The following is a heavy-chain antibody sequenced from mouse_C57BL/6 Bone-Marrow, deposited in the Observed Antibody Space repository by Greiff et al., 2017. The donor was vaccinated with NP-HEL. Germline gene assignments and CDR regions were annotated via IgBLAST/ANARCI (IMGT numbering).Heavy chain of an antibody. D-gene: IGHD1-1*01. CDR1: GYTFTDYY. CDR2: INPYNGGT. CDR3: ARPSYYYGSSYPFAY. J-gene: IGHJ3*01. V-gene: IGHV1-19*01. Sequence: EVQLQQSGPVLVKPGASVKMSCKASGYTFTDYYMNWVKQSHGKSLEWIGVINPYNGGTSYNQKFKGKATLTVDKSSSTAYMELNSLTSEDSAVYYCARPSYYYGSSYPFAYWGQGTLVTVSA.